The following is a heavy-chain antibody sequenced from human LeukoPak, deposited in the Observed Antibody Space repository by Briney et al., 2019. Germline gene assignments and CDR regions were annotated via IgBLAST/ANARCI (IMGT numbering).Heavy chain of an antibody. CDR2: IGTAGDT. D-gene: IGHD5-12*01. CDR3: ARATGHGGYDWAFDY. Sequence: GGSLRLSCAASGLTFSSYDMHWVRQATGKGLEWVSAIGTAGDTYYPGSVKGRFTISRENAKNSLYLQMNSLRAGDTAVYYCARATGHGGYDWAFDYWGQGTLVTVSS. V-gene: IGHV3-13*04. CDR1: GLTFSSYD. J-gene: IGHJ4*02.